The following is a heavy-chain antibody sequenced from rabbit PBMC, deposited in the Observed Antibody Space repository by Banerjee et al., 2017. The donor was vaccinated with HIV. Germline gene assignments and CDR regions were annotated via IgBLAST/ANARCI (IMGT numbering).Heavy chain of an antibody. CDR1: GFSLSNKYV. J-gene: IGHJ4*01. Sequence: QEQLEESGGDLVKPEGSLTLTCPASGFSLSNKYVMCWVRQAPGKGLEWIACIDGGSSGSTWYASWAKGRFTISKTSSTTVTLQMTSLTAADTATYFCARDGAGNSVSFDLWGPGPLVTVS. V-gene: IGHV1S45*01. CDR3: ARDGAGNSVSFDL. CDR2: IDGGSSGST. D-gene: IGHD8-1*01.